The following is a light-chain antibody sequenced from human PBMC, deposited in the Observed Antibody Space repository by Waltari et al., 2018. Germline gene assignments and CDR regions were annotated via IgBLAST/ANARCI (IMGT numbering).Light chain of an antibody. V-gene: IGKV3-20*01. Sequence: DIVLTQSPGTLSLSPGERATLSCRASQRVSSSYLAWYQQKPGQAPRLLIYGASSRATGIPDRFSGSGSGTDFTLTISRLEPEDFAVYYCQQYGSSPGTFGQGTKVEIK. CDR3: QQYGSSPGT. J-gene: IGKJ1*01. CDR1: QRVSSSY. CDR2: GAS.